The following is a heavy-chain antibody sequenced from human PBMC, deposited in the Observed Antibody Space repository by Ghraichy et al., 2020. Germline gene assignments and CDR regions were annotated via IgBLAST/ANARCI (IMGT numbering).Heavy chain of an antibody. Sequence: GGSLRLSCAASGFTISSNYMSWVRQAPGKGLEWVSVIYSGGTTYYADSVKGRFTISRDNSKNTLYLQMNSLRAEDTAVYYCARDLISKGYYYMDVWGKGTTVTVSS. CDR2: IYSGGTT. CDR3: ARDLISKGYYYMDV. CDR1: GFTISSNY. D-gene: IGHD3-22*01. J-gene: IGHJ6*03. V-gene: IGHV3-53*01.